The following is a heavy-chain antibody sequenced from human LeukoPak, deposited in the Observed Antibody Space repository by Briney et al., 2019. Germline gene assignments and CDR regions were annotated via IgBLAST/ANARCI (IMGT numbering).Heavy chain of an antibody. V-gene: IGHV3-30*03. CDR1: GFTFSSYG. J-gene: IGHJ5*02. CDR3: AVWAGRKYNLFDP. D-gene: IGHD1-26*01. Sequence: PGGSLRLSCAASGFTFSSYGMHWVRQAPGRGLEWVAVISYDGSNKYYADCVKGRFTISRDNSKNTLYLQMTSLRAEDTAVYYCAVWAGRKYNLFDPWGQGTLVTVSS. CDR2: ISYDGSNK.